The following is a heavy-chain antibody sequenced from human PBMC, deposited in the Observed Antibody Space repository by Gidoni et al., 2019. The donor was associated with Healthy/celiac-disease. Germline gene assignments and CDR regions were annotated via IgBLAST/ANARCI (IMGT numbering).Heavy chain of an antibody. J-gene: IGHJ4*02. Sequence: NYNPSLKRRVTISVDTSKNQFSLKLSSVTAADTAVYYCASGFGSGSYPDYWGQGTLVTVSS. D-gene: IGHD3-10*01. CDR3: ASGFGSGSYPDY. V-gene: IGHV4-4*09.